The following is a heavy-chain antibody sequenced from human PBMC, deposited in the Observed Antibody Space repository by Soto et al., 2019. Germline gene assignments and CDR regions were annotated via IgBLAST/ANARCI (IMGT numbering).Heavy chain of an antibody. CDR1: GGSISSSSYY. CDR3: ASDRVWGSYRYIGAFDY. CDR2: IYYSGST. Sequence: PSETLSLTCTVSGGSISSSSYYWGWIRQPPGKGLEWIGSIYYSGSTYYNPSLKSRVTISVDTSKNQFSLKLSSVTAADTAVYYCASDRVWGSYRYIGAFDYWGQGTLVTVSS. D-gene: IGHD3-16*02. J-gene: IGHJ4*02. V-gene: IGHV4-39*01.